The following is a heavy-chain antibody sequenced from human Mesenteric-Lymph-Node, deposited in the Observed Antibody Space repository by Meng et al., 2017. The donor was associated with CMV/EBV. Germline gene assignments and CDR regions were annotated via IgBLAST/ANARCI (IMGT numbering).Heavy chain of an antibody. Sequence: GESLKISCAASGFTFSSYWMHWVRQAPGKGLMWVSRINSDGSSTSYADSVKGRFTISRDNAKNTLYLQMNSLRAEDTAVYYCAGITIFGVDMGDYWGQGTLVTVSS. D-gene: IGHD3-3*01. CDR1: GFTFSSYW. V-gene: IGHV3-74*01. J-gene: IGHJ4*02. CDR3: AGITIFGVDMGDY. CDR2: INSDGSST.